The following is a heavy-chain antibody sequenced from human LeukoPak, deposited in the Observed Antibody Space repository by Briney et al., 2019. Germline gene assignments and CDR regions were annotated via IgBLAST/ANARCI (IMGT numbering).Heavy chain of an antibody. CDR2: ISFDGTNK. Sequence: GGSLRLSCAASGFTFSDYEMNWVRQAPGKGLEWVAVISFDGTNKFYADSVKGRFTISRDNSKNALYLQMNSLRAEDTAVYYCAKGGYYERPWYFDYWGQGTLVTVSS. D-gene: IGHD3-22*01. CDR1: GFTFSDYE. J-gene: IGHJ4*02. CDR3: AKGGYYERPWYFDY. V-gene: IGHV3-30*18.